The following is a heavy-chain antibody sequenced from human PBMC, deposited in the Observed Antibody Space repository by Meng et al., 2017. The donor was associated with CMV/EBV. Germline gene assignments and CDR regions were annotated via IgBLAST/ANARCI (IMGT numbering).Heavy chain of an antibody. D-gene: IGHD3-3*01. CDR1: SYS. CDR2: ISSSSSYI. V-gene: IGHV3-21*01. J-gene: IGHJ5*02. Sequence: SYSMNWVRKAPGKGLEWVSSISSSSSYIYYADSVKGRFTISRDNAKNSLYLQMNSLRAEDTAVYYCARDRGEDDFWSGYYNNWFDPWGQGTLVTVSS. CDR3: ARDRGEDDFWSGYYNNWFDP.